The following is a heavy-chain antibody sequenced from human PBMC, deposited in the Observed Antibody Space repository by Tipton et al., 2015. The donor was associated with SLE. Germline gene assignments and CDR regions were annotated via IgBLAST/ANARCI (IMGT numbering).Heavy chain of an antibody. D-gene: IGHD6-13*01. J-gene: IGHJ3*02. CDR3: ASDLAGSQAFDI. CDR1: GGSFSGYY. CDR2: MYYSGST. Sequence: GLVKPSETLSLTCAVYGGSFSGYYWGWIRQPPGKGLEWIGSMYYSGSTYYNPSLKSRVTISVDTSKNHFSLKLSSVTAADTAVYYCASDLAGSQAFDIWGQGTMVTVSS. V-gene: IGHV4-39*07.